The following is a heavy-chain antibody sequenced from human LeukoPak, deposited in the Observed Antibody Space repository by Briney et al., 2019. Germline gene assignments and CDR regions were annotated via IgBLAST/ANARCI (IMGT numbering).Heavy chain of an antibody. Sequence: PSEALSLTCSVSGGSISSYYWSWMRQPAGKGLEWIGCIYSSGRTNYNPSLKSRVTMSVDTSKNQSSLKLSSVTAADTAVYFCARNPVSGTNPKFDYWGRGTLVTVSS. J-gene: IGHJ4*02. V-gene: IGHV4-4*07. D-gene: IGHD6-19*01. CDR3: ARNPVSGTNPKFDY. CDR2: IYSSGRT. CDR1: GGSISSYY.